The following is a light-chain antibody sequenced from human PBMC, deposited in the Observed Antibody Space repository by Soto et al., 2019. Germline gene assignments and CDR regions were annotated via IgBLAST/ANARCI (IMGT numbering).Light chain of an antibody. J-gene: IGLJ6*01. V-gene: IGLV3-21*04. CDR1: NIGSKS. CDR3: QVWDSSSDLLNV. CDR2: YDS. Sequence: SYELTQPPSVSVAPGKTARITCGGNNIGSKSVHWYQQKPGQAPVLVIYYDSDRPSGIPERFSGSNSGNTATLTISRVEAGDEADYYCQVWDSSSDLLNVFGSGTQLTVL.